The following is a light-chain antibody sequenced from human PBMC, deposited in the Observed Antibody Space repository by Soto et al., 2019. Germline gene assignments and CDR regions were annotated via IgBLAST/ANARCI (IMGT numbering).Light chain of an antibody. CDR2: DAS. CDR3: QQRSNWPPQIT. CDR1: QSVSSY. J-gene: IGKJ4*01. V-gene: IGKV3-11*02. Sequence: EIVLTQSPATLSLSPGERATLSCRASQSVSSYLAWYQQKPGQAPRLLIYDASNRATGIPARFSGSGSGRDFTLTISSLEPEDFAVYYCQQRSNWPPQITFGGGTKVEIK.